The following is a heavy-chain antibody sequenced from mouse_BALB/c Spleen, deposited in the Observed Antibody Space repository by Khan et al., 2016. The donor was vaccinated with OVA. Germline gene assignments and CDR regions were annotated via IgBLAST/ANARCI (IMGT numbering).Heavy chain of an antibody. CDR3: ARHGSTSWFVY. D-gene: IGHD1-1*01. J-gene: IGHJ3*01. CDR1: GYSFTSYY. CDR2: IDPFNGGT. Sequence: VQLKQSGPELMKPGASVKISCKASGYSFTSYYLHWVKQSHGRTLEWIGYIDPFNGGTTYNQKFKGKATLTVDKSSSTAYMHLSSLTSEDSAVYYCARHGSTSWFVYWGQGTLVTVSA. V-gene: IGHV1S135*01.